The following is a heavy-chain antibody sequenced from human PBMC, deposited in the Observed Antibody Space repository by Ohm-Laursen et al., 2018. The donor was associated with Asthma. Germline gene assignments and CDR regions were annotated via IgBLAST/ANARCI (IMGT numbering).Heavy chain of an antibody. V-gene: IGHV4-34*01. J-gene: IGHJ3*02. Sequence: SETLSLTCAVYGGSFSGYYWSWIRQPPGKGLEWIGEINHSGSTNYNPSLKSRVTISVDTSKNQFSLKLSSVTAADTAVYYCARKTRVPGRYSSSPGTFDIWGQGTMVTVSS. D-gene: IGHD6-13*01. CDR2: INHSGST. CDR1: GGSFSGYY. CDR3: ARKTRVPGRYSSSPGTFDI.